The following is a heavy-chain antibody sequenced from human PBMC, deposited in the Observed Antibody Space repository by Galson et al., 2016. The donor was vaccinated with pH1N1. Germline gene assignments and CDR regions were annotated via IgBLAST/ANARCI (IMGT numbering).Heavy chain of an antibody. CDR1: GYTFTGYY. D-gene: IGHD1-26*01. Sequence: SVKVSCKASGYTFTGYYMHWVRQAPGQGLEWMGRINPNSGGTNYAQKFQGRVTMTRDTSSSTDYMELSRLRSDDTALYYCARVYSRGGTYYPDAFDIWGQGTMVTVSS. V-gene: IGHV1-2*06. J-gene: IGHJ3*02. CDR2: INPNSGGT. CDR3: ARVYSRGGTYYPDAFDI.